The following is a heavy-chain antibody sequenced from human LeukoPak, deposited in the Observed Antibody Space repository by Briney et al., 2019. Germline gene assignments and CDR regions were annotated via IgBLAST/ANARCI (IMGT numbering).Heavy chain of an antibody. CDR2: ISNDGSNK. CDR3: ARDPTGGYSYGLIDS. V-gene: IGHV3-30*01. Sequence: QAGGSLRLSCAASGFTFSSYSMPWVRQAPGKGLEWGALISNDGSNKYYADSVKGRFTISRDNSKNTLYLQMNTLRAEDTAVYYCARDPTGGYSYGLIDSWGQGTLVTVSS. J-gene: IGHJ4*02. D-gene: IGHD5-18*01. CDR1: GFTFSSYS.